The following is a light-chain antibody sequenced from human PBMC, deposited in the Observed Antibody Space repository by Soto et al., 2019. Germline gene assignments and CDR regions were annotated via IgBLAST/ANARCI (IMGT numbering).Light chain of an antibody. V-gene: IGKV1-5*03. CDR3: QQYKSYPYT. Sequence: DIQMTQSPSTLPASVGDRVTITCRASQSMSSWLAWYQQKPGKAPKLLIYKASSLESGVPSRFSGSGSGTEFTLTISSLQPDDFATYYCQQYKSYPYTFGQGTKVDIK. CDR1: QSMSSW. J-gene: IGKJ2*01. CDR2: KAS.